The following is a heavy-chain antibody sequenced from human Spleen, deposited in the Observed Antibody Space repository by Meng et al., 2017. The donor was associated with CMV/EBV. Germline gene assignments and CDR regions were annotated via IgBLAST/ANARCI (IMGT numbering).Heavy chain of an antibody. Sequence: LSCAAAGFVFSRNWMTWVRQAAGEGLEWVANVNQDGSEKYFVDSVKGRFTISRDNAKNSLYLQMNSLTVADTAIYYCARVYGGYDSWGQGVLVTVSS. CDR2: VNQDGSEK. J-gene: IGHJ4*02. D-gene: IGHD2-8*01. V-gene: IGHV3-7*01. CDR3: ARVYGGYDS. CDR1: GFVFSRNW.